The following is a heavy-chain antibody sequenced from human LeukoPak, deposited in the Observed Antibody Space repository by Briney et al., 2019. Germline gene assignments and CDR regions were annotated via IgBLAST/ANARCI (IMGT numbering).Heavy chain of an antibody. V-gene: IGHV4-39*07. Sequence: SETLSLTCTVSGGSISSSSYYWGWIRQPPGKGLEWIGSIYYSGSTYYNPSLKSRVTISVDTSKNQFSLKLSSVTAADTAVYYCARDQGGYCSGGSCYKWGQGTLVTVSS. CDR3: ARDQGGYCSGGSCYK. CDR2: IYYSGST. D-gene: IGHD2-15*01. J-gene: IGHJ4*02. CDR1: GGSISSSSYY.